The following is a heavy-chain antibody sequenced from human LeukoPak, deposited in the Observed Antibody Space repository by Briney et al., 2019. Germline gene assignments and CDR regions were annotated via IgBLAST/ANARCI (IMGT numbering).Heavy chain of an antibody. V-gene: IGHV3-21*06. Sequence: PGGSLRLSCAVSGITFSSYSMNWVRQAPGKGLECVSSISSSSSYIYYADSVKGRFTISRDNAKNSLYLQMNSLRAEDTAVYYCARDKNDRYYDILTGFFLTDAFDFWGQGTMVTVSS. D-gene: IGHD3-9*01. J-gene: IGHJ3*01. CDR1: GITFSSYS. CDR3: ARDKNDRYYDILTGFFLTDAFDF. CDR2: ISSSSSYI.